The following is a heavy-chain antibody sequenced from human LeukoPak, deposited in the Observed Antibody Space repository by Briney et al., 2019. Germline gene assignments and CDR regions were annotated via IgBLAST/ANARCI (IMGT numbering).Heavy chain of an antibody. CDR1: GFTFGDYA. J-gene: IGHJ4*02. CDR3: TRVRGSSSFQAGRFDY. V-gene: IGHV3-49*04. CDR2: IRSKAYGGTT. Sequence: GGSLRLSCTASGFTFGDYAMSWVRQAPGKGLEWVGFIRSKAYGGTTEYAASVKGRFTISRDDSKSIAYLQMNSLKTEDTAVHYCTRVRGSSSFQAGRFDYWGQGTLVTVSS. D-gene: IGHD6-13*01.